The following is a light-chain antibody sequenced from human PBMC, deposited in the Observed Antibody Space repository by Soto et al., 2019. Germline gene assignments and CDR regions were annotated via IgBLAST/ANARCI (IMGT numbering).Light chain of an antibody. CDR1: QTVRDGY. V-gene: IGKV3-20*01. Sequence: DIVLTQSPGTLSLSPGERATLSCRASQTVRDGYLAWYQQKPGQAPRLFIYGASARATGIPDRFSGSGCGTDFTLTISGLEPEDFAVYYCQQYGVSMFTFGQGAKLEIK. J-gene: IGKJ2*01. CDR3: QQYGVSMFT. CDR2: GAS.